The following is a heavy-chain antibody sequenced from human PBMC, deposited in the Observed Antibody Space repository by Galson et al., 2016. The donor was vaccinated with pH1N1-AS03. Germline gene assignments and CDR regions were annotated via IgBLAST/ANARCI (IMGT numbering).Heavy chain of an antibody. CDR1: GYTFTTYG. V-gene: IGHV1-18*04. Sequence: SVKVSCKASGYTFTTYGIIWMRQAPGQGLEWMGFIRANSGDNNYSQKFQDRIFMTTDRSTSTAYMELRSLSSDDTAAYYCARDEDNWNAAEGYSYKYSLDVWGQGTTVTVSS. CDR2: IRANSGDN. J-gene: IGHJ6*02. CDR3: ARDEDNWNAAEGYSYKYSLDV. D-gene: IGHD1-1*01.